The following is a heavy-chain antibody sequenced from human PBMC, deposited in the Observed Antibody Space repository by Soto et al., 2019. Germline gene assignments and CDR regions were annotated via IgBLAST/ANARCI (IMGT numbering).Heavy chain of an antibody. D-gene: IGHD1-1*01. CDR2: IYYSGST. V-gene: IGHV4-59*08. Sequence: QVQLQESGPGLVKPSETLSLTCTVSGGSISSYYWSGIRPPPGKGLEWIGYIYYSGSTNDNPALSSRVTIAVASSKYQVSRMLSSVTAADTAVEYCARRYGYSLEYWGQGTLVTVSS. CDR1: GGSISSYY. CDR3: ARRYGYSLEY. J-gene: IGHJ4*02.